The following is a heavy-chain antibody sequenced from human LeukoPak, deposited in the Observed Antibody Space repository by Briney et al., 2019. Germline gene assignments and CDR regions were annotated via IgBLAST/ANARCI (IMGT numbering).Heavy chain of an antibody. CDR2: SDLDDDK. V-gene: IGHV2-70*11. CDR3: ARIVRYSYGRDSFDY. Sequence: SGPALVNPTQTLTLTCTFSGLSFTTNGLGVGWVRQPPGKVLEWLARSDLDDDKYYSTSLKTRLTISKDTSKNQVVLRMTNMDPVDTATYYGARIVRYSYGRDSFDYWGQGTLVTVSS. CDR1: GLSFTTNGLG. D-gene: IGHD5-18*01. J-gene: IGHJ4*02.